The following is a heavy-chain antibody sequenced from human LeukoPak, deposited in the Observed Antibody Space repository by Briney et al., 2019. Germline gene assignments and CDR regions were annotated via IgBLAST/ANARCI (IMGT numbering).Heavy chain of an antibody. J-gene: IGHJ4*02. V-gene: IGHV3-30*18. Sequence: PGRSLRLSCTASGFAFSTFGIHWVRQAPGKGLEWVAVISYDGSNKYYADSVKGRFSISRDNSKNTLYLQMNSLRVEDTAYYYCAKDGLRYFGYFDHWGQGTLVTVSS. CDR1: GFAFSTFG. CDR2: ISYDGSNK. CDR3: AKDGLRYFGYFDH. D-gene: IGHD3-9*01.